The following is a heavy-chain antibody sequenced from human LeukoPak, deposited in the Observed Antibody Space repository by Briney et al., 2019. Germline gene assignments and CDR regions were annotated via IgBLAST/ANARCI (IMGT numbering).Heavy chain of an antibody. CDR2: ISWNSGSI. V-gene: IGHV3-9*01. CDR1: GFTFDDYA. CDR3: AKGYYYYYMDV. J-gene: IGHJ6*03. Sequence: GRSLRLSCAASGFTFDDYAMHWVRQAPGKGLEWVSGISWNSGSIGYADSVKGRFTISRDNAKNSLYLQMNSLRAEDTALYYCAKGYYYYYMDVWGKGTTVTVSS.